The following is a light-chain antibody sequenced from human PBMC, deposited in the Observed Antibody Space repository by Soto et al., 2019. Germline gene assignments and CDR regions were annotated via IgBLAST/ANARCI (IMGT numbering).Light chain of an antibody. J-gene: IGLJ3*02. CDR1: SSDVGGHNY. Sequence: QSVLTQPRSVSGSPGQSVTISCTGTSSDVGGHNYVTWYQQDPGKAPKLMIYDVNKRPSGVPDRFSGSKSGNTASLTISGLQAEDETDYYCCSYAGSYTLVFGGGTKVTVL. CDR3: CSYAGSYTLV. V-gene: IGLV2-11*01. CDR2: DVN.